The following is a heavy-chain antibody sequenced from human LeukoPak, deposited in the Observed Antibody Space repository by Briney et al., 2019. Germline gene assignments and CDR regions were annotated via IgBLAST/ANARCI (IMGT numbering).Heavy chain of an antibody. Sequence: GSLRLSCAASGFTFSSYAMHWVRQAPGKGLEWVAVIPCDGSNKYYADSVKGRFTISRDNSKNTLYLQMNSLRAEDTAVYYCAKLIRNTAMVTDYWGQGTLVTVSS. D-gene: IGHD5-18*01. J-gene: IGHJ4*02. CDR1: GFTFSSYA. CDR2: IPCDGSNK. CDR3: AKLIRNTAMVTDY. V-gene: IGHV3-30*01.